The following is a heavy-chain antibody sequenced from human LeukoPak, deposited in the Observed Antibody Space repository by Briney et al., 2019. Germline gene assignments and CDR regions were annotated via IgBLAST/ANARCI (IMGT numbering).Heavy chain of an antibody. CDR3: AKNKQWLLLDY. CDR1: GFTFSTYW. D-gene: IGHD6-19*01. J-gene: IGHJ4*02. V-gene: IGHV3-7*03. CDR2: IKQDGSEK. Sequence: PGGSLRLSCAVFGFTFSTYWMSWVRQAPGKGLEWVANIKQDGSEKYYVDSVKGRFTISRDNANNSVYLQMNSLRVEDTAVYYCAKNKQWLLLDYWGQGTRVTVSS.